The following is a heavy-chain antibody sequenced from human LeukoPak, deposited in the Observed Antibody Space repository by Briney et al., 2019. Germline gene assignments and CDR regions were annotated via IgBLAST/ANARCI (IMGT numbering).Heavy chain of an antibody. CDR3: ARDGGLISDYAFHI. CDR2: IHYSGST. D-gene: IGHD3/OR15-3a*01. CDR1: GGSISSYY. V-gene: IGHV4-59*01. Sequence: SETLSLTCTVSGGSISSYYWNCIRHPPGRGRESIGYIHYSGSTNYNPSLTSRVNMSVDTSKTQFSLRLSSVSAADTAVYYCARDGGLISDYAFHIWGQGTMVTVSS. J-gene: IGHJ3*02.